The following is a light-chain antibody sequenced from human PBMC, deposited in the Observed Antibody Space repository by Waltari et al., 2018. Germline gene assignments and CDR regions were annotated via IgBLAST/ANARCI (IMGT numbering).Light chain of an antibody. V-gene: IGLV4-69*01. Sequence: QPGKGPRYLRQVNSDGRHRKGDEIPDRFSGSSSGAGRYLTISSRQSEDEADYYCETGGHGTWVFGGGTKLTVL. CDR3: ETGGHGTWV. J-gene: IGLJ3*02. CDR2: VNSDGRH.